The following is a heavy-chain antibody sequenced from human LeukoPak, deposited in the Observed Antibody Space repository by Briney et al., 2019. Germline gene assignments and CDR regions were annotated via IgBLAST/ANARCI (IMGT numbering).Heavy chain of an antibody. CDR3: AVLRPAAMSPIDY. V-gene: IGHV3-30*02. CDR2: IRYDGSNK. D-gene: IGHD2-2*01. Sequence: GGSLRLSCAASGFTFSSYSMNWVRQAPGKGLEWVAFIRYDGSNKYYADSVKGRFTISRDNSKNTLYLQMNSLRAEDTAVYYCAVLRPAAMSPIDYWGQGTLVTVSS. CDR1: GFTFSSYS. J-gene: IGHJ4*02.